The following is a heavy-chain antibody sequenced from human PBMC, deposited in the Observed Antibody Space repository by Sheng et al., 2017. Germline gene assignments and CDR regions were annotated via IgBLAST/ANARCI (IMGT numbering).Heavy chain of an antibody. CDR3: ARGQPRLPMSTTYTMDV. V-gene: IGHV1-69*13. CDR1: GGTFSSDN. J-gene: IGHJ6*02. D-gene: IGHD1-1*01. Sequence: QVQLVQSGAEVKKPGSSVRVSCKTSGGTFSSDNISWVRQAPGQGLEWMGEIIPIFGTPNFAQKFQDRVTITADGSTDTAYMELSSLRSDDTAVYYCARGQPRLPMSTTYTMDVWDQGP. CDR2: IIPIFGTP.